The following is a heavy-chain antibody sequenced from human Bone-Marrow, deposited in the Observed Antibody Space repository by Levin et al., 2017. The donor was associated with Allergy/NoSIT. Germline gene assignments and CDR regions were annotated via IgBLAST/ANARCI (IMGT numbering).Heavy chain of an antibody. D-gene: IGHD2-2*01. Sequence: GGSLRLSCAASGFTFSSYGMHWVRQAPGKGLEWVAVIWYDGSNKYYADSVKGRFTISRDNSKNTLYLQMNSLRAEDTAVYYCARGCSSTSCDRIDYWGQGTLVTVSS. V-gene: IGHV3-33*01. J-gene: IGHJ4*02. CDR2: IWYDGSNK. CDR1: GFTFSSYG. CDR3: ARGCSSTSCDRIDY.